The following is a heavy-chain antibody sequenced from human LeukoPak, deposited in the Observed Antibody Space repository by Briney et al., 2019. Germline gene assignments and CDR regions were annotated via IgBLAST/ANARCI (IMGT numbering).Heavy chain of an antibody. CDR3: AKGIAVVYYFDY. CDR1: GFTFSSYA. D-gene: IGHD6-19*01. CDR2: ISGRVGST. V-gene: IGHV3-23*01. J-gene: IGHJ4*02. Sequence: GGSLRLSCEASGFTFSSYAMSWVHQAPGKGLEWVAGISGRVGSTYYADSVEGRFTISRDNSKNTLYLQMNSLRAEDTAVYYCAKGIAVVYYFDYWGQGTLVTVSS.